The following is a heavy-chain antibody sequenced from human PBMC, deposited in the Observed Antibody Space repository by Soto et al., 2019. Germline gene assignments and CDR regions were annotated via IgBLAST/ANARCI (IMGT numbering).Heavy chain of an antibody. CDR2: ISAYNGNT. CDR3: ARGETSYYYGSGRALKYYYYGMDV. CDR1: GYTFTSDG. Sequence: ASVKVSCKASGYTFTSDGISWVRQAPGQGLEWMGWISAYNGNTNYAQKLQGRVTMTTDTSTSTAYMELRSLRSDDTAVYYCARGETSYYYGSGRALKYYYYGMDVWGQGTTVTVSS. D-gene: IGHD3-10*01. V-gene: IGHV1-18*01. J-gene: IGHJ6*02.